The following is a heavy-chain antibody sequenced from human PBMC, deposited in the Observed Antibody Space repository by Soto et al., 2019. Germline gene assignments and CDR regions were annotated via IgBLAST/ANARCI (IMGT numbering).Heavy chain of an antibody. Sequence: ASETLSLTCTVSGGSISGYYWSWIRQPPGKRLEWIGYIYYTGSTNYNPSLKSRVTISVDTSKNQFSLKLSSVTAADTAVYYCAVIAVAGDAFDIWGQGTMVTVSS. CDR3: AVIAVAGDAFDI. V-gene: IGHV4-59*12. J-gene: IGHJ3*02. D-gene: IGHD6-19*01. CDR1: GGSISGYY. CDR2: IYYTGST.